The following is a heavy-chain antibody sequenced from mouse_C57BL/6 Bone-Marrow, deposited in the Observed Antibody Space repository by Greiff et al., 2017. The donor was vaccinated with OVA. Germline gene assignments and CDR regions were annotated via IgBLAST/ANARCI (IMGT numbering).Heavy chain of an antibody. CDR1: GYTFTDYN. CDR2: INPNNGGT. CDR3: AMYYGVDY. V-gene: IGHV1-22*01. Sequence: EVQRVESGPELVKPGASVKMSCKASGYTFTDYNMHWVKQSHGKSLEWIGYINPNNGGTSYNQKFKGKATLTVNKSSSTAYMELRSLTSEDSAVYYCAMYYGVDYWGQGTTLTVSS. D-gene: IGHD1-1*01. J-gene: IGHJ2*01.